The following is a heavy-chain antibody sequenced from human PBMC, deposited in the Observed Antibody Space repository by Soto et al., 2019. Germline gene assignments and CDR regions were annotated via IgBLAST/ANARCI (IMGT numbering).Heavy chain of an antibody. J-gene: IGHJ6*02. Sequence: GGSLRLSCAASGFTFSSYGMHWVRQAPGKGLEWVAVIWYDGSNKYYADSVKGRFTISRDNSKNTLYLQMNSLRAEDTAVYYCARDATYYDFWSGYGYYGMDVWGQGTTVTVSS. CDR2: IWYDGSNK. CDR3: ARDATYYDFWSGYGYYGMDV. CDR1: GFTFSSYG. V-gene: IGHV3-33*01. D-gene: IGHD3-3*01.